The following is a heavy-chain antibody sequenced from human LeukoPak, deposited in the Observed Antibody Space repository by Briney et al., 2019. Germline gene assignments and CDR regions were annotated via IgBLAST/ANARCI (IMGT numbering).Heavy chain of an antibody. CDR3: ARIIYDSSGYYPSGAFDI. J-gene: IGHJ3*02. Sequence: PSETLSLTCTTSGGSISSYYWSWIRQHAGKGLEWIGRIYTSGSTNYNPSLKSRVTMSVDTSKNQFSLKLSSVTAADTAMYYCARIIYDSSGYYPSGAFDIWGQGTMVTVSS. V-gene: IGHV4-4*07. CDR1: GGSISSYY. D-gene: IGHD3-22*01. CDR2: IYTSGST.